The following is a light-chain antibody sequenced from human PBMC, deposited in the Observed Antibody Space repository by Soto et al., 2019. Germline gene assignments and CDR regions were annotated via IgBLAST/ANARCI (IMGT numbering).Light chain of an antibody. CDR2: DVS. V-gene: IGLV2-14*01. J-gene: IGLJ2*01. CDR3: SSYTSSTTLGV. Sequence: QSALTQPASVSGSPGQSITISCTGTSSDVGGYNSVSWYQQHPGKAPKLMIYDVSNRPSGVSNRFSGSKSGNTASLTISGLQPEDEADYYCSSYTSSTTLGVFGGGTKVTVL. CDR1: SSDVGGYNS.